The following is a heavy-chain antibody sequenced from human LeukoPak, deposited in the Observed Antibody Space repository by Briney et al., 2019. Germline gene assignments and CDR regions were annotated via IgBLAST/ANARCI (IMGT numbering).Heavy chain of an antibody. CDR2: INHSGST. CDR3: AKGSGYEAQYYYYYMDV. Sequence: SETLSLTCAVYGGSFSGYYWSWIRQPPGKGLEWIGEINHSGSTNYNPSLKSRVTISVDTSKNQFSLKLSSVTAADTAVYYCAKGSGYEAQYYYYYMDVWGKGTTVAISS. D-gene: IGHD5-12*01. V-gene: IGHV4-34*01. CDR1: GGSFSGYY. J-gene: IGHJ6*03.